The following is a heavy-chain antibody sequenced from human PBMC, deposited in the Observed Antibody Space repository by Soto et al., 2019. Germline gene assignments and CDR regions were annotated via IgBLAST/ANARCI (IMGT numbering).Heavy chain of an antibody. Sequence: GGSLRLSCAASGFTFSSYSMNWVRQAPGKGLEWVSSISSSSSYIYYADSVKGRFTISRDNAKNSLYLQMNSLRAEDTAVYYCARSWGSNWNDGWGQGTLVTVSS. V-gene: IGHV3-21*01. CDR1: GFTFSSYS. J-gene: IGHJ5*02. D-gene: IGHD3-16*01. CDR3: ARSWGSNWNDG. CDR2: ISSSSSYI.